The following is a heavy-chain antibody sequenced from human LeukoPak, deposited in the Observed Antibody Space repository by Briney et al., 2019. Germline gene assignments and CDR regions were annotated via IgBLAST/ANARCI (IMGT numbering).Heavy chain of an antibody. Sequence: GGSLRLSCAASGYTFINYGMHWVRQAPGKGLEWVAVISYDGSDTFYGDFVKGRFTISRDDSKDTVFLQMNSLRVEDTAVYYCAKDDAGLPDYWGQGTLVTVSS. V-gene: IGHV3-30*18. D-gene: IGHD2-15*01. CDR2: ISYDGSDT. CDR3: AKDDAGLPDY. CDR1: GYTFINYG. J-gene: IGHJ4*02.